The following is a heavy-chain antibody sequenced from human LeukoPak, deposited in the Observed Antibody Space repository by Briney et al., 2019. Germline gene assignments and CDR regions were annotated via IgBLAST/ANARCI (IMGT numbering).Heavy chain of an antibody. Sequence: GGSLRLSCAASGFTLSTYAMTWLRQAPGKGLEWVSYISSSSRSIYYADSVKGRFTISRDSAKNSLYLQMNGLRDEDTAVYYCARHLYRAFDYWGQGTLVTVSS. CDR1: GFTLSTYA. J-gene: IGHJ4*02. CDR3: ARHLYRAFDY. V-gene: IGHV3-48*02. D-gene: IGHD1-26*01. CDR2: ISSSSRSI.